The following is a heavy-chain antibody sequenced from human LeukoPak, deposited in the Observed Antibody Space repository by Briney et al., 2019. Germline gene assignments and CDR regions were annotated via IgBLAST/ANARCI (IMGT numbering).Heavy chain of an antibody. CDR2: ISHDGST. CDR1: GGSISSSNW. V-gene: IGHV4-4*02. J-gene: IGHJ2*01. Sequence: SETLSLTCVVSGGSISSSNWWGWVRQPPEKGLEWIGEISHDGSTSYNPSLKSRVTISVDKSNNHFSLKLTSVTAADTAMYYCARGDNYVFDVWGRGTLVSVSS. D-gene: IGHD5-24*01. CDR3: ARGDNYVFDV.